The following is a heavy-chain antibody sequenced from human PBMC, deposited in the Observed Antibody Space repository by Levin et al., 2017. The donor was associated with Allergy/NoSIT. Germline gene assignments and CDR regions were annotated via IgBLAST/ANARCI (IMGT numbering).Heavy chain of an antibody. Sequence: PGGSLRLSCAASGFTFSSYSMNWVRQAPGKGLEWVSYISSSSSTIYYADSVKGRFTISRENAKNSLYLQMNSLRAEDTAVYYCARGRSSTWLTFDYWGQGTLVTVSS. J-gene: IGHJ4*02. CDR3: ARGRSSTWLTFDY. CDR1: GFTFSSYS. V-gene: IGHV3-48*01. D-gene: IGHD6-13*01. CDR2: ISSSSSTI.